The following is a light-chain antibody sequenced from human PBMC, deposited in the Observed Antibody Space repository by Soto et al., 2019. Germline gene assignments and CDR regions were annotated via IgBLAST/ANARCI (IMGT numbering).Light chain of an antibody. Sequence: DIVMTQSPLSLPVTPGEPASISCRSSQSLLHSNGYNYLDWYLQKPGQSPQLLIYLGSNRASGVPDRFSGSGAGTDFTLTISRVEAEDVGVYYCMQATQSLWTFGQGTKVDIK. CDR2: LGS. CDR1: QSLLHSNGYNY. CDR3: MQATQSLWT. V-gene: IGKV2-28*01. J-gene: IGKJ1*01.